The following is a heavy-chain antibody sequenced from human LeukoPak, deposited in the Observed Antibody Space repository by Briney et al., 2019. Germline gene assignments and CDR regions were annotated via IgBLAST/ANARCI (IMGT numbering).Heavy chain of an antibody. Sequence: KTSETLSLNCAVNGGSFCGYYWSWIRQPPGKGLEWIGELNHSGSTNYNPSLKSRVTISVDTSKSQFSLKLSSVTAADTAVYYCARSHCSGGSCDPGYYYGMDVWGKGTTVTVSS. V-gene: IGHV4-34*01. J-gene: IGHJ6*04. CDR1: GGSFCGYY. CDR2: LNHSGST. D-gene: IGHD2-15*01. CDR3: ARSHCSGGSCDPGYYYGMDV.